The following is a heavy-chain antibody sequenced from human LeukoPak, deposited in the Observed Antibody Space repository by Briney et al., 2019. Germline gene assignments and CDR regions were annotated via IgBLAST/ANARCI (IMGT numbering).Heavy chain of an antibody. D-gene: IGHD2-15*01. Sequence: SETLSLTCTVSGGSISSYYWSWIRQPPGKGLEWIGYMYYSGSTKYNPSLKSRVTILVGTSKNQFSLKLRSVTAADTAVYYCAAHCSGGSCLSDWFDPWGQGTLVTVSS. CDR1: GGSISSYY. V-gene: IGHV4-59*08. CDR2: MYYSGST. J-gene: IGHJ5*02. CDR3: AAHCSGGSCLSDWFDP.